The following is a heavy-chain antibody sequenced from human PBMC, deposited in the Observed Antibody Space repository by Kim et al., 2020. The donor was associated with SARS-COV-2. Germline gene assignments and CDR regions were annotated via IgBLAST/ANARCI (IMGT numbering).Heavy chain of an antibody. CDR2: ISYDGSNK. V-gene: IGHV3-30*04. Sequence: GGSLRLSCAASGFTFSSYAMHWVRQAPGKGLEWVAVISYDGSNKYYADSVKDRFTISRDNSKNTLYLQMNSLRAEDTAVYYCARENYYGSGSFYYYYYYGMDVWGQGTTVTVSS. CDR1: GFTFSSYA. CDR3: ARENYYGSGSFYYYYYYGMDV. D-gene: IGHD3-10*01. J-gene: IGHJ6*02.